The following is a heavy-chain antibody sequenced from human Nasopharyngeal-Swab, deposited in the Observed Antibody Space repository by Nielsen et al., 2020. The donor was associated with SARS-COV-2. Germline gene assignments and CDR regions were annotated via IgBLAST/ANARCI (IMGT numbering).Heavy chain of an antibody. D-gene: IGHD6-13*01. CDR2: IYYSGST. J-gene: IGHJ3*02. V-gene: IGHV4-59*13. CDR3: AREGIAAVDI. Sequence: SETLSLTCTVSGGSISSYYWSWIRQPPGKGLEWIGYIYYSGSTNYNPSLKSRVTISVDTSKNQFSLKLSSVTAADTAVYYCAREGIAAVDIWGQGTMVTVSP. CDR1: GGSISSYY.